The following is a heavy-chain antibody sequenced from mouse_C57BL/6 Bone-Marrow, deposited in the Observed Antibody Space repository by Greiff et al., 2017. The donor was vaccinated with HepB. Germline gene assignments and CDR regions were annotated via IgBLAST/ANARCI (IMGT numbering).Heavy chain of an antibody. CDR3: AKRERSWFAY. V-gene: IGHV1-82*01. J-gene: IGHJ3*01. CDR1: GYAFSSSW. CDR2: IYPGDGDT. D-gene: IGHD1-1*01. Sequence: VQVVESGPELVKPGASVKISCKASGYAFSSSWMNWVKQRPGKGLEWIGRIYPGDGDTNYNGKFKGKATLTADKSSSTAYMQLSSLTSEDSAVYFCAKRERSWFAYWGQGTLVTVSA.